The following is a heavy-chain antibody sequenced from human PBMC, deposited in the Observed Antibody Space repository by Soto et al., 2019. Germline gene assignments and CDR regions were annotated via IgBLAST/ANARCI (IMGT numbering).Heavy chain of an antibody. V-gene: IGHV1-69*02. CDR3: GFMIGSLPDALDI. CDR1: GGTFSSYT. J-gene: IGHJ3*02. Sequence: SVQVSCKASGGTFSSYTISWVRQPPGQGLEWMGRIIPILGIANYAQKFRSRVTITADKSTSQAYMELSSLSAEDTAVYYCGFMIGSLPDALDIWGQGTMVTVSS. D-gene: IGHD3-22*01. CDR2: IIPILGIA.